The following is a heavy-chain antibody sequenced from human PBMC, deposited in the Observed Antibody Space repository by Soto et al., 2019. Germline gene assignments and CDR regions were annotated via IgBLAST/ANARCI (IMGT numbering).Heavy chain of an antibody. Sequence: QVQLVQSGAEVKKPGSSVKVSCKASGGTFSSYAISWVRQAPGQRLEWMGGIIPIFGTANYAQKFQGRVTITADESTSTAYMELSSLRSEDTAVYYCARGGRRYDSSGYYLDYWGQGTLVTVSS. CDR3: ARGGRRYDSSGYYLDY. V-gene: IGHV1-69*01. CDR2: IIPIFGTA. D-gene: IGHD3-22*01. CDR1: GGTFSSYA. J-gene: IGHJ4*02.